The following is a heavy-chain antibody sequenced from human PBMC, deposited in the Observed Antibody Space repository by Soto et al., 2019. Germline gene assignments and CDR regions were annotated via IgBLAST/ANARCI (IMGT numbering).Heavy chain of an antibody. J-gene: IGHJ5*02. CDR2: ISYDGSNK. Sequence: QVQLVESGGGVGQSGRSLRLSCAASGFTFSSYGMHWVRQAPGKGLEWVAVISYDGSNKYYADSVKGRFTISRDNSKNTLYLQMNSLRAEDTAVYYCAKDSSSWYFWFDPWGQGTLVTVSS. CDR1: GFTFSSYG. D-gene: IGHD6-13*01. CDR3: AKDSSSWYFWFDP. V-gene: IGHV3-30*18.